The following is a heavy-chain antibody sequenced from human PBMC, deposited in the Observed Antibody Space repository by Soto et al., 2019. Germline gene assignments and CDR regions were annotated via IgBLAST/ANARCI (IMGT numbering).Heavy chain of an antibody. V-gene: IGHV4-59*12. CDR1: GVSSNNYC. CDR2: IYFRGST. J-gene: IGHJ4*02. Sequence: SETLSLTCTASGVSSNNYCLSWVRQPPGKGLEWIGYIYFRGSTDYNPSLKSRVTISVDTSKNQFSLKLSPVTAADTAVYYCARDSGGRYDYWGRGTLVTVSS. D-gene: IGHD2-15*01. CDR3: ARDSGGRYDY.